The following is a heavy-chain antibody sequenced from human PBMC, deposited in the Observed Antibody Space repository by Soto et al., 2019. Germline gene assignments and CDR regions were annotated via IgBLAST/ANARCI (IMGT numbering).Heavy chain of an antibody. D-gene: IGHD6-13*01. Sequence: SETLSLTCTVSGGSVSSGGYYWSWIRQHPGKGLEWIGYIYYSGSTYYNPSLKSRVTISVDTSKNQFSLKLSSVTAADTAVYYCARVALPHIAAAVDYWGQGTLVTVSS. CDR1: GGSVSSGGYY. CDR3: ARVALPHIAAAVDY. V-gene: IGHV4-31*03. CDR2: IYYSGST. J-gene: IGHJ4*02.